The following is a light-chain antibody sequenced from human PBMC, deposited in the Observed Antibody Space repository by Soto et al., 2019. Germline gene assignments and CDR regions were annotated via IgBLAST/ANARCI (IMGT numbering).Light chain of an antibody. CDR1: QSVSRN. Sequence: EIAMTQSPATLSVSPGERATLPCRASQSVSRNLAWYQQKPGQTPRLLIYDASTRATGIPARFSGSGSGTEFTLTISSLQSEDFAVYYCHQYNYWPYTFGQGTKLEL. J-gene: IGKJ2*01. V-gene: IGKV3-15*01. CDR2: DAS. CDR3: HQYNYWPYT.